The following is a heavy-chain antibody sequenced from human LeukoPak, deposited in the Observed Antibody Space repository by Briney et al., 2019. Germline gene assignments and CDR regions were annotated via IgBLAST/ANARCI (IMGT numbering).Heavy chain of an antibody. CDR1: GGTFSSYA. D-gene: IGHD3-3*01. Sequence: ASVKVSCKASGGTFSSYAISWVRQAPGQGLEWMGWINPNSGGTNYAQKFQGRVTMTRDTSISTAYMELSRLRSDDTAVYYCARSSIPFDFWSGYTHYYYYGMDVWGQGTTVTVSS. CDR2: INPNSGGT. J-gene: IGHJ6*02. CDR3: ARSSIPFDFWSGYTHYYYYGMDV. V-gene: IGHV1-2*02.